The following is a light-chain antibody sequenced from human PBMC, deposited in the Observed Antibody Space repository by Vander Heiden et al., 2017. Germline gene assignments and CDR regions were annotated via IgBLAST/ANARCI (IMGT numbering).Light chain of an antibody. CDR3: VLYMGSGIWV. J-gene: IGLJ3*02. CDR2: STN. V-gene: IGLV8-61*01. CDR1: SGSVSTTYY. Sequence: QTVVTQKPSFSVSTGGTVTRTCGLSSGSVSTTYYPSWYQQTPSLPPLTLIYSTNTRSDWVPDRFSGSILGNKAALTITGAQAEDDSDYYCVLYMGSGIWVFGGGTKLTVL.